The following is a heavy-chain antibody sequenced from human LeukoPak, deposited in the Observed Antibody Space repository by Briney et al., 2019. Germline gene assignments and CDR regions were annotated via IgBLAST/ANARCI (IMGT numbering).Heavy chain of an antibody. CDR3: ARRPRIIIQSYYYYMDV. D-gene: IGHD3-3*01. CDR2: ISAYNGNT. V-gene: IGHV1-18*01. Sequence: GASVKVSCKASGYTFTSYGISWVRQAPGQGLEWMGWISAYNGNTNYAQKLQGRVTMTTDTSTSTAYMELRSLRSDDTAVYYCARRPRIIIQSYYYYMDVWGKGTTVTVSS. CDR1: GYTFTSYG. J-gene: IGHJ6*03.